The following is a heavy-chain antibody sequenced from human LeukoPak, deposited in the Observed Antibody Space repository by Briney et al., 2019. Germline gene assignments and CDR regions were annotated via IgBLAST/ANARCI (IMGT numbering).Heavy chain of an antibody. Sequence: SETLSLTCTVSGGSISSYYWSWIRQPPGKGLEWIGYIYYSGSTNYNPSLKSRVTISVDTSKNQFSLKLNSVTAADTAVYYCARALGAFDIWGQGTMVTVSS. J-gene: IGHJ3*02. CDR3: ARALGAFDI. CDR1: GGSISSYY. CDR2: IYYSGST. V-gene: IGHV4-59*12.